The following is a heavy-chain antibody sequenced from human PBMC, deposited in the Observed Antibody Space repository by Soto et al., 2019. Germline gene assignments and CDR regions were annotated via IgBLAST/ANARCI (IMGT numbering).Heavy chain of an antibody. V-gene: IGHV3-64D*06. J-gene: IGHJ4*02. CDR3: VKSRGGNNFDFFD. Sequence: VGSLRLSCSASGFTFSSYAMHWVRQAPGKGLEYVSGIRGNGDPPFYADSVKGRFTISRDNSKNTLYLQMSSLSADDTAVYYCVKSRGGNNFDFFDWGQGALVTVSS. CDR1: GFTFSSYA. D-gene: IGHD5-12*01. CDR2: IRGNGDPP.